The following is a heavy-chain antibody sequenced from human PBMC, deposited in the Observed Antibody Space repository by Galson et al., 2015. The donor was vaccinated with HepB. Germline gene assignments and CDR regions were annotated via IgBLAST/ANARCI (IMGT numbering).Heavy chain of an antibody. CDR1: GFTFNSYA. D-gene: IGHD5-18*01. CDR3: ARDGYTYGYRQSFSYFGMDV. CDR2: LSYDGNDK. V-gene: IGHV3-30-3*01. J-gene: IGHJ6*02. Sequence: SLRLSCAASGFTFNSYAIHWVRQAPGKGLERVALLSYDGNDKFYADSVTGRFSISRDNPKNTLYLQMNSLRPEDTAVYYCARDGYTYGYRQSFSYFGMDVWGQGTTVTVSS.